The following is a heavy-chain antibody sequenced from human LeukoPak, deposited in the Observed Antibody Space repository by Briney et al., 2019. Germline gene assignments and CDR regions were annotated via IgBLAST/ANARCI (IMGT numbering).Heavy chain of an antibody. J-gene: IGHJ4*02. CDR1: GGSISSSSYY. CDR3: ARGYSGSYLYFDY. V-gene: IGHV4-39*07. D-gene: IGHD1-26*01. Sequence: SETLSLTCTVSGGSISSSSYYWGWIRQPPGKGLEWIGSIYYSGSTYYNPSLKSRVTISVDTSKNQFSLKLSSVTAADTAVYYCARGYSGSYLYFDYWGQGTLVTVSS. CDR2: IYYSGST.